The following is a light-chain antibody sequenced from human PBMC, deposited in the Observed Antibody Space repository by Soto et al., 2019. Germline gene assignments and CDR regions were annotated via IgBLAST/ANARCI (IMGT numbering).Light chain of an antibody. V-gene: IGLV1-44*01. Sequence: QSVLTQPPSASGTPGQSVTISCSGSSPNIGGRAASWYQQLPGTAPKLLINSNNQRPSGVPDRFSGSKSGTSASLAISGLQSGDEADYYCAAWDDSLNIFVFGTGTKVTVL. CDR1: SPNIGGRA. J-gene: IGLJ1*01. CDR3: AAWDDSLNIFV. CDR2: SNN.